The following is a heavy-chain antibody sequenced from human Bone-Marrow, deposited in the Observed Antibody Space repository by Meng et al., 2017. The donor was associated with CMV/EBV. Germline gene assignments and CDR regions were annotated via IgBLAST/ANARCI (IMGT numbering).Heavy chain of an antibody. CDR3: TRVDNSGYYEYYFDY. CDR1: FTCSDSA. CDR2: IRSKANTYAT. V-gene: IGHV3-73*01. Sequence: FTCSDSAMHWVRQASGKGLEWVGRIRSKANTYATAYAASVKGRFTISRDDSKNTAYLQMNSLKTEDTAVYYCTRVDNSGYYEYYFDYWGQGTLVTVSS. D-gene: IGHD3-22*01. J-gene: IGHJ4*02.